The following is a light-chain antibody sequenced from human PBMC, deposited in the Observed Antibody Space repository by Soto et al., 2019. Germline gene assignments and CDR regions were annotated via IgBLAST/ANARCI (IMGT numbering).Light chain of an antibody. V-gene: IGLV2-14*01. J-gene: IGLJ1*01. CDR1: GSDVGGYNY. Sequence: QSVLTQPASVSGSPGQSITISCTGTGSDVGGYNYVSWYQQHPGKAPKLMIYDVSNRPSGVSNRFSGSKSGNTASLTISGLQAEDEADYYCSSYTSSSTLDVFRTGTKLTVL. CDR2: DVS. CDR3: SSYTSSSTLDV.